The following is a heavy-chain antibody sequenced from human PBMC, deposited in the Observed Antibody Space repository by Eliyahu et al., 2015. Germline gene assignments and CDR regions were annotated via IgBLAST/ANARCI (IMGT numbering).Heavy chain of an antibody. CDR3: ARFTSMDKDPPRQYYYYYYGMDV. J-gene: IGHJ6*02. V-gene: IGHV4-4*02. Sequence: QVQLQESGPGLVKPSGTLSLTCAVSGGSISSSNWWSWVRQPPGKGLEWIGEIXHSGSTNYNPSLKSRVTISVDKSKNQFSLKLSSVTAADTAVYYCARFTSMDKDPPRQYYYYYYGMDVWGQGTTVTVSS. CDR2: IXHSGST. CDR1: GGSISSSNW. D-gene: IGHD2/OR15-2a*01.